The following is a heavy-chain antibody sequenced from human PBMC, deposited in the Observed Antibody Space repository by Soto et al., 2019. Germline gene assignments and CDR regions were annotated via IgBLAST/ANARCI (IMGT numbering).Heavy chain of an antibody. Sequence: QVHLQESGPGLVKPSETLSLTCTVSGVSIHNSHSFWAWICQPPGKGLQFIASVYHNGGAHYNSSLKSRVTISVDTANNQVSLRMRSLTAADTAFYYCGRVVEGATRHTDPDSWGQGILVTVSS. CDR3: GRVVEGATRHTDPDS. J-gene: IGHJ5*01. V-gene: IGHV4-39*01. CDR1: GVSIHNSHSF. D-gene: IGHD2-21*01. CDR2: VYHNGGA.